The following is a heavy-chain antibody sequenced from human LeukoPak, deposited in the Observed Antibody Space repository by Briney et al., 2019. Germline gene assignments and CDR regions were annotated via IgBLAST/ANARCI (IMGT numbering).Heavy chain of an antibody. Sequence: QPGRSLRLSCAGSGFTFSSCAMHWVRQAPGKGLEWVAVISYDGSNKYYADSVKGRFTISRDNSKNTLYLQMNSLRAEDTAVYYCARDYCSSTSCYPALNAFDIWGQGTMVTVSS. CDR1: GFTFSSCA. D-gene: IGHD2-2*01. CDR3: ARDYCSSTSCYPALNAFDI. J-gene: IGHJ3*02. CDR2: ISYDGSNK. V-gene: IGHV3-30*04.